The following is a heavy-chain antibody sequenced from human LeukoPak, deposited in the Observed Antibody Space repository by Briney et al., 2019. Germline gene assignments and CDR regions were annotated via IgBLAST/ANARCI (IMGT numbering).Heavy chain of an antibody. CDR1: GFTFSSYA. D-gene: IGHD3-22*01. J-gene: IGHJ4*02. Sequence: GGSLRLSCAASGFTFSSYAMSWVRQAPGKGLEWVSAISGSGGSTYYADSVKGRFTISRDNSKNTLYLQMNSLRAEDTAVYYCAKGEDYYDSSGHYPSSWGQGTLVTVSS. V-gene: IGHV3-23*01. CDR2: ISGSGGST. CDR3: AKGEDYYDSSGHYPSS.